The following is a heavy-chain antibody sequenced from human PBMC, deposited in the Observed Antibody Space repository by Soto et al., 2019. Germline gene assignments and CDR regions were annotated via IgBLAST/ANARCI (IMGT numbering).Heavy chain of an antibody. J-gene: IGHJ6*02. Sequence: PGESLKISCKGSGYSFTSYWIGWVRQMPGKGLEWIGSIYPGDSDTRSSPSFQGQVTISADKSISTAYLQWRSLKASDTAMYSCATRSSGGMDVWGQGTPVTVSS. CDR2: IYPGDSDT. D-gene: IGHD6-6*01. CDR1: GYSFTSYW. V-gene: IGHV5-51*01. CDR3: ATRSSGGMDV.